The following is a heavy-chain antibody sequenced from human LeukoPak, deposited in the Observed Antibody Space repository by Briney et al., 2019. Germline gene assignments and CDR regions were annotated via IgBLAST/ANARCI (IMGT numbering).Heavy chain of an antibody. CDR2: INAGNGNT. D-gene: IGHD6-13*01. CDR1: GYTFTSYA. V-gene: IGHV1-3*01. Sequence: ASVKVSCKASGYTFTSYAMHWVRQAPGQRLEWMGWINAGNGNTKYSQKFQGRVTMTTDTSTSTAYMELRSLRSDDTAVYYCARVDSSSWINYNYYYMDVWGKGTTVTVSS. J-gene: IGHJ6*03. CDR3: ARVDSSSWINYNYYYMDV.